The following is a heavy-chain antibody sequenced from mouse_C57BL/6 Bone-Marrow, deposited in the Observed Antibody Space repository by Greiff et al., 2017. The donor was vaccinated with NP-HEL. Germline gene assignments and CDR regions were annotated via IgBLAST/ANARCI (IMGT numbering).Heavy chain of an antibody. Sequence: QVQLKQSGAELAKPGASVKLSCKASGYTFTSYWMHWVKQRPGQGLEWIGYINPSSGYTKYNQKFKDKATLTADKSSSTAHMQLSSLTYEDSAVYYCARRRDFYGNFFAYWGQGTLVTVSA. J-gene: IGHJ3*01. CDR1: GYTFTSYW. V-gene: IGHV1-7*01. D-gene: IGHD2-1*01. CDR3: ARRRDFYGNFFAY. CDR2: INPSSGYT.